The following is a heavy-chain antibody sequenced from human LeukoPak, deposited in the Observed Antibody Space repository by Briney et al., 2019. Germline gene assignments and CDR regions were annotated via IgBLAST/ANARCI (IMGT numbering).Heavy chain of an antibody. CDR3: ARVIGYSYGYAIDY. D-gene: IGHD5-18*01. CDR1: GYSISRGHY. Sequence: SETLSLTCAVSGYSISRGHYWGWIRQPLGKGLEWIGSLYHSGSPYYSPSLRGRVTISVDTSKNHISLKLSSVTAADTAVYYCARVIGYSYGYAIDYWGQGTPVTVSS. V-gene: IGHV4-38-2*01. J-gene: IGHJ4*02. CDR2: LYHSGSP.